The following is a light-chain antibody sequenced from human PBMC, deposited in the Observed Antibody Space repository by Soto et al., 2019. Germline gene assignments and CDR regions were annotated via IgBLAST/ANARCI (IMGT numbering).Light chain of an antibody. CDR1: SSDVGGYEY. Sequence: QSALTQPPSASGSPGQSVTICCTGSSSDVGGYEYFSWYQQHPGKAPKLIIYEVIKRPSGVPDRFSASKSGNTASLTISGLQAEDEADYYCCSYVNGGTYVFGAGTKLTVL. V-gene: IGLV2-8*01. CDR2: EVI. CDR3: CSYVNGGTYV. J-gene: IGLJ1*01.